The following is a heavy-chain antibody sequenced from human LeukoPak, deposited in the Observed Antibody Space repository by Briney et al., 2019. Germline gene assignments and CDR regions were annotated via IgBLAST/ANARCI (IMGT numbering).Heavy chain of an antibody. CDR1: GYTFTSYY. CDR2: INPSGGST. V-gene: IGHV1-46*01. Sequence: ASVKVSCKASGYTFTSYYMHWVRQAPGQGLEWMGIINPSGGSTSYAQKFQGRVTMTRDTSTSTVYMELSSLRSEDTAVYYCVRVGCSGGSCYSAAFDIWGQGTMVTVSS. J-gene: IGHJ3*02. D-gene: IGHD2-15*01. CDR3: VRVGCSGGSCYSAAFDI.